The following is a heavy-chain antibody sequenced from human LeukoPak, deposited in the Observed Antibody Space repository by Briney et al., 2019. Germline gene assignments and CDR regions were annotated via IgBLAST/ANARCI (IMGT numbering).Heavy chain of an antibody. CDR2: IKSKTDGGPP. Sequence: GGSLRLPCAASGFTFSNAWMNWVRQAPGEGLEWVGRIKSKTDGGPPDYAASAKGRFTISRDDSKNTLYLQMNSLKTEDAAVYYCTTRITMVREVKRGPLDYWGQGTLVTVSS. J-gene: IGHJ4*02. CDR1: GFTFSNAW. V-gene: IGHV3-15*07. CDR3: TTRITMVREVKRGPLDY. D-gene: IGHD3-10*01.